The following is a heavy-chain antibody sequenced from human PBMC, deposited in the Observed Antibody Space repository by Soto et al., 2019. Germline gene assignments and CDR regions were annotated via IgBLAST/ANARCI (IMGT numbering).Heavy chain of an antibody. CDR1: GGAFSSYA. D-gene: IGHD3-22*01. Sequence: SVTVSCQAAGGAFSSYAISWVRQAPGQGLEWMGGIIPIFGTANYAQKFQGRVTITADESTSTAYMELSSLRSEDTAVYYCARAVLPYYYDSSGYYYFDYWGQGTLVTVSS. J-gene: IGHJ4*02. V-gene: IGHV1-69*13. CDR2: IIPIFGTA. CDR3: ARAVLPYYYDSSGYYYFDY.